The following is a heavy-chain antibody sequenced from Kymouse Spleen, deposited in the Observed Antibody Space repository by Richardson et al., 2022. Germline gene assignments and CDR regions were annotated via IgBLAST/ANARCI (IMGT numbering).Heavy chain of an antibody. J-gene: IGHJ6*02. CDR1: GFTFSSYA. CDR2: ISGSGGST. CDR3: AKGEGYSSSYYYYYGMDV. Sequence: EVQLVESGGGLVQPGGSLRLSCAASGFTFSSYAMSWVRQAPGKGLEWVSAISGSGGSTYYADSVKGRFTISRDNSKNTLYLQMNSLRAEDTAVYYCAKGEGYSSSYYYYYGMDVWGQGTTVTVSS. V-gene: IGHV3-23*04. D-gene: IGHD6-13*01,IGHD6-25*01,IGHD6-6*01.